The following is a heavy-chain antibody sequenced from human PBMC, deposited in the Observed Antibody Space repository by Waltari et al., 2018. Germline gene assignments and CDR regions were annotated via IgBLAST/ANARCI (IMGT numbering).Heavy chain of an antibody. CDR3: ARSPAAAGPYFDY. D-gene: IGHD6-13*01. CDR1: GFTFSSYA. J-gene: IGHJ4*02. Sequence: QVQLVESGGGVVQPGRSLRLSCAASGFTFSSYAMHWVRQAPGKGLEWVAVISYDGSNKYYADSVKGRFTISRDNSKNTLYLQMNSLRAEDTAVYSCARSPAAAGPYFDYWGQGTLVTVSS. CDR2: ISYDGSNK. V-gene: IGHV3-30-3*01.